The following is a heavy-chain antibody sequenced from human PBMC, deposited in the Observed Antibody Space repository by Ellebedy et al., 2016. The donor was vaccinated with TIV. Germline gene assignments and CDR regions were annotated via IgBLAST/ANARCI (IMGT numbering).Heavy chain of an antibody. V-gene: IGHV3-21*01. CDR3: ARDRGDYSISGP. Sequence: GESLKISXADSAFTFRTYTMNWVRQAPGKGLEWISSITSSSNYIYYADSVKGRFTISRDNARNTLYLQMNSLRGEDTAVYFCARDRGDYSISGPWGQGTLVTVSS. CDR1: AFTFRTYT. CDR2: ITSSSNYI. D-gene: IGHD4-11*01. J-gene: IGHJ5*02.